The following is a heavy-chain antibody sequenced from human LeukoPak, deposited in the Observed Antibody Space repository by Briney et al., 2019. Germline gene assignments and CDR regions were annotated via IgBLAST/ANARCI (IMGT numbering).Heavy chain of an antibody. CDR3: ARGRENNYGPPFDY. Sequence: PSETLSLTCTVSGGSISSRSYYWVWIREPPGKGLEWIGSVYYSGTTYHNPSLKSRVTISVDTSKNQFSLKVSSVTAADTAVYYCARGRENNYGPPFDYWGQGTLVTVS. D-gene: IGHD5-18*01. J-gene: IGHJ4*02. CDR1: GGSISSRSYY. V-gene: IGHV4-39*07. CDR2: VYYSGTT.